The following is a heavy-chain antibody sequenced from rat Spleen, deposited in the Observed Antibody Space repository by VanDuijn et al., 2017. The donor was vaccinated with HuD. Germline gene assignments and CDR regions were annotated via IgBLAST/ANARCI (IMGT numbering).Heavy chain of an antibody. CDR2: ISTGGGST. Sequence: EVQLVETGGGLVQPGRSLKLFCAASGFTFSDYYMAWVRQDPKKGLEWVAYISTGGGSTYYRDSVKGRFTISRDNAKSTLYLQMDSLRSEDTATYYCARVGTRVSRFAYWGQGTLVTVSS. CDR1: GFTFSDYY. D-gene: IGHD1-4*01. CDR3: ARVGTRVSRFAY. J-gene: IGHJ3*01. V-gene: IGHV5-27*01.